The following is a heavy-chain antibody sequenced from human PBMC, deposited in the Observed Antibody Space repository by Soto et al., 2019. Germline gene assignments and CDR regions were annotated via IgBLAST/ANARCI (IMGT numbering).Heavy chain of an antibody. CDR2: IYHSGST. CDR1: GGSISSGGYS. V-gene: IGHV4-30-2*01. Sequence: QLQLQESGSGLVKPSQTLSLTCAVSGGSISSGGYSWSWIRQPPGKGLEWIGYIYHSGSTYYNPSLKGRVTISVDRSKNQFSLKLSSVTAADTAVYYCARHQAYDSSGYYDYWGQGTLVTVSS. J-gene: IGHJ4*02. CDR3: ARHQAYDSSGYYDY. D-gene: IGHD3-22*01.